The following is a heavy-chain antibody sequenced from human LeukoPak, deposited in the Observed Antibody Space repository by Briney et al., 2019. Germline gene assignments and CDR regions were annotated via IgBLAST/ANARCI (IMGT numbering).Heavy chain of an antibody. CDR3: ARGGLYDFWSGPSMDV. J-gene: IGHJ6*03. D-gene: IGHD3-3*01. V-gene: IGHV4-59*01. CDR2: IYYSGST. Sequence: SETLPLTCTVSGGSISSYYWSWIRQPPGKGLEWIGYIYYSGSTNYNPSLKSRVTISVDTSKNQFSLKLSSVTAADTAVYYCARGGLYDFWSGPSMDVWGKGTTVTVSS. CDR1: GGSISSYY.